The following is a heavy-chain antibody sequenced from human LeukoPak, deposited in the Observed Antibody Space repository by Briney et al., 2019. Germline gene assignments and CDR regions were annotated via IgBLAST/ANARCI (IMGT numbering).Heavy chain of an antibody. Sequence: GGSLRLSCAASRFTFSSCSMNWVRQAPGKGLEWVSSISSSSSYIYYADSVKGRFTISRDNAKNSLYLQMNSLRAEDTAVHYCAREGRGGWYFDYWGQGTLVTVSS. CDR1: RFTFSSCS. CDR3: AREGRGGWYFDY. D-gene: IGHD6-19*01. J-gene: IGHJ4*02. V-gene: IGHV3-21*01. CDR2: ISSSSSYI.